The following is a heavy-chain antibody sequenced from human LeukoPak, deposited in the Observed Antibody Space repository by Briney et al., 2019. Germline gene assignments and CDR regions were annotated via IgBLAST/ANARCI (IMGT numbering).Heavy chain of an antibody. V-gene: IGHV3-20*04. Sequence: GETLSLTCTASGFTFDDYGRSWIRQAPGKGLEWVSGVNWNGGSTGYADSVKGRFTFSRDNAKNSLYLQMNSLRAEDTALYYCARNRYDFWSGYSRHSMDVWGKGTTVTVSS. J-gene: IGHJ6*03. D-gene: IGHD3-3*01. CDR1: GFTFDDYG. CDR2: VNWNGGST. CDR3: ARNRYDFWSGYSRHSMDV.